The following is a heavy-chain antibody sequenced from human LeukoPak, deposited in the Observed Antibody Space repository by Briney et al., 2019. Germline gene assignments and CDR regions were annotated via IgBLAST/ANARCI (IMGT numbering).Heavy chain of an antibody. J-gene: IGHJ6*02. CDR1: GGSISSYY. V-gene: IGHV4-4*07. D-gene: IGHD4-17*01. CDR3: ATGGDYYYYYGMDV. Sequence: SETLSLTCTVSGGSISSYYWSWIRQPARKGLEWIGRIYTSGSTNYNPSLKSRVTMSVDPSKNQFSLKLSSVTAADTAVYYCATGGDYYYYYGMDVWGQGTTVTVSS. CDR2: IYTSGST.